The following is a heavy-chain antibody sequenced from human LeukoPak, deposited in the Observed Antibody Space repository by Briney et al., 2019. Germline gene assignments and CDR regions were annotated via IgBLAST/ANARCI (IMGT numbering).Heavy chain of an antibody. CDR1: GFSFTSAW. J-gene: IGHJ4*02. CDR3: TTDFSHFDLSSGYYSY. V-gene: IGHV3-15*01. Sequence: PGGSLRLSCVASGFSFTSAWMVWVRQARGKGLEWVGCIKDRIDGGTTDVAAAVKGRFTISRDDSRSTVYLQMDSLKTEDTAMYYCTTDFSHFDLSSGYYSYWGLGTLVSVSS. CDR2: IKDRIDGGTT. D-gene: IGHD3-3*01.